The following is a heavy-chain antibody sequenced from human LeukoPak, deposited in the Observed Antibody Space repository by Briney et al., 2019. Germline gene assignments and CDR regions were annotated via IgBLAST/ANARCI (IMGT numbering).Heavy chain of an antibody. CDR1: GGSISSGDYY. D-gene: IGHD3-22*01. J-gene: IGHJ4*02. CDR2: IYHSGST. Sequence: SETLSLTCTVSGGSISSGDYYWSWIRQPPGKGLEWIGYIYHSGSTYFDPSLKSRVTISVDTSKNQFSLKLSSVTAADTAVYYCARGPDSSGSYYFDFWGQGTLATVSS. V-gene: IGHV4-30-4*01. CDR3: ARGPDSSGSYYFDF.